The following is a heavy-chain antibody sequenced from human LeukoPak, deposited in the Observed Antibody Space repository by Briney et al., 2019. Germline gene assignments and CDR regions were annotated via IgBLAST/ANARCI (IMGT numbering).Heavy chain of an antibody. D-gene: IGHD4-17*01. J-gene: IGHJ5*02. CDR1: GFTFSDYY. Sequence: GGSLRLSCAASGFTFSDYYMSWIRQAPGKGLEWVSYISSSSSYTNYADSVKGRFTISRDNAKNSLYLQMNSLRAEDTAVYYCVKDIKRSCAVRTFNWFDPWGQGTLVTVSS. CDR3: VKDIKRSCAVRTFNWFDP. CDR2: ISSSSSYT. V-gene: IGHV3-11*06.